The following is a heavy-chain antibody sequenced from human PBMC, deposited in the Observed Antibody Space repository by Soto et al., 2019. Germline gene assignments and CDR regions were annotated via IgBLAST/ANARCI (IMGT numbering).Heavy chain of an antibody. CDR3: AREPQLELRPPRVGYYGMDV. CDR1: GYTFTSYA. CDR2: INAGNGNT. Sequence: QVQLVQSGAEVKKPGASVKVSCKASGYTFTSYAMHWVRQAPGQRLEWMGWINAGNGNTKYSQKFQGRVTITRDTSASTAYMELSSLRSEDTAVYYCAREPQLELRPPRVGYYGMDVWGQGTTVTVSS. V-gene: IGHV1-3*01. J-gene: IGHJ6*02. D-gene: IGHD1-7*01.